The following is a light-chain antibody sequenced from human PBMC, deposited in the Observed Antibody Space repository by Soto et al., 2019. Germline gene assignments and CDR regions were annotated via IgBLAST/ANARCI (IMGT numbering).Light chain of an antibody. J-gene: IGLJ1*01. CDR3: SSYTTSSSYF. CDR1: ISDVGNYHI. V-gene: IGLV2-14*02. CDR2: EGS. Sequence: QSALTQPASVSGSPGQSITISCIGIISDVGNYHIVSWYQQHPGKAPKLMIYEGSKRPSGVSNRFSGSKSGNTASLTISGLQAEDEADYYCSSYTTSSSYFFGTGTKLTVL.